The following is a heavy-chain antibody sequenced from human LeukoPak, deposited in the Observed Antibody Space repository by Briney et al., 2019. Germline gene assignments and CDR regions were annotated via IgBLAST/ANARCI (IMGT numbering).Heavy chain of an antibody. CDR2: INPSGGST. CDR3: ARERPVTYYYDSYPADY. Sequence: GASVKVSCKASGYTFTSYYMHWVRQAPGQGLEWMGIINPSGGSTSYAQKFQGRVTMTRDTSTSTVYMELSSLRSEDTAVYYCARERPVTYYYDSYPADYWGQGTLVTVSS. D-gene: IGHD3-22*01. V-gene: IGHV1-46*01. J-gene: IGHJ4*02. CDR1: GYTFTSYY.